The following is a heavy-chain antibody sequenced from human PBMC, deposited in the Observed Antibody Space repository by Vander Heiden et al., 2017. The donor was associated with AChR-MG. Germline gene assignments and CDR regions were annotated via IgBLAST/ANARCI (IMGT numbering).Heavy chain of an antibody. J-gene: IGHJ3*02. V-gene: IGHV1-24*01. CDR3: ASHLAGEYPLFAFDI. D-gene: IGHD3-16*01. Sequence: QVQLVQSGAEVKKPGPSVKLACKVSGYTLTELTMHWVRQAPGKGLEWMGGFDPEDGETIYAQKFQGRVTMTEDTSTDTAYMELSSLRSEDTAVYYCASHLAGEYPLFAFDIWGQGTMVTVSS. CDR2: FDPEDGET. CDR1: GYTLTELT.